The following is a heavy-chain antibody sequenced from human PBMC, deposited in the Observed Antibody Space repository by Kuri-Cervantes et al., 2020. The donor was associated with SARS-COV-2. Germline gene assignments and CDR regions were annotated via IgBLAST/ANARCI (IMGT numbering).Heavy chain of an antibody. Sequence: LSLTCAASGFTFDDYAMHWVRQAPGKGLEWVSGISWNSGSIGYADSVKGRFTISRDNSKNTLYLQMNSLRAEDTAVYYCAKVFVEILGYCSGGSCYFDYWGQGTLVTVSS. D-gene: IGHD2-15*01. J-gene: IGHJ4*02. CDR2: ISWNSGSI. CDR1: GFTFDDYA. CDR3: AKVFVEILGYCSGGSCYFDY. V-gene: IGHV3-9*01.